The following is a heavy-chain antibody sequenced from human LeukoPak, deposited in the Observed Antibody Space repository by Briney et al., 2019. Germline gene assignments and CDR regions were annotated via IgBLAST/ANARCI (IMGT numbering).Heavy chain of an antibody. CDR2: IYSGGST. Sequence: QPSETLSLTCAVSGGSISSGGYSWSWVRQAPGKGLEWVSVIYSGGSTYYADSVKGRFTISRDNSKNTLYLQMNSLRAEDTAVYYCARDLGGSYDYWGQGTLVTVSS. CDR3: ARDLGGSYDY. V-gene: IGHV3-53*01. CDR1: GGSISSGGYS. J-gene: IGHJ4*02. D-gene: IGHD1-26*01.